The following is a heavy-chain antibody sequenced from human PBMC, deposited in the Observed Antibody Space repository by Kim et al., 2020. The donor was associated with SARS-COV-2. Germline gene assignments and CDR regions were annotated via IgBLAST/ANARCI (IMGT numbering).Heavy chain of an antibody. CDR3: AKETKYMITFGGVIAPPRY. CDR2: ISGSGGST. J-gene: IGHJ4*02. CDR1: GFTFSSYA. V-gene: IGHV3-23*01. D-gene: IGHD3-16*02. Sequence: GGSLRLSCAASGFTFSSYAMSWVRQAPGKGLDWVSAISGSGGSTYYADSVKGRFTISRDNYKNTLYLQMNSLRAEDTAVYYFAKETKYMITFGGVIAPPRYWGQGTLVTVSP.